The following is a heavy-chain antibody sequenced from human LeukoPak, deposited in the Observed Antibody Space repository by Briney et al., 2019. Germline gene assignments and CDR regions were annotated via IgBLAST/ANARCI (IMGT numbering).Heavy chain of an antibody. Sequence: GGSLRLSCAASGFTFSSYGMSWVRQAPGKGLEWVSSIGDISGSTYYADSVKGRFIISRDNSKNTLYLQMNSLRAEDTAVYYCAKEGQYYDILTGYYIRYYFDYWGQGTLVTVSS. V-gene: IGHV3-23*01. D-gene: IGHD3-9*01. CDR1: GFTFSSYG. J-gene: IGHJ4*02. CDR3: AKEGQYYDILTGYYIRYYFDY. CDR2: IGDISGST.